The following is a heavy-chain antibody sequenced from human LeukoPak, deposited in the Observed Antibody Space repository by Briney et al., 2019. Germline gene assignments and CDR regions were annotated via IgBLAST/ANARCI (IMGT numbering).Heavy chain of an antibody. Sequence: GGSLRLSCAASGFTFSSYSMNWVRQAPGKGLEWVSSISSSSSYIYYADSVKSRFTISRDNAKNSLYLQMNSLRAEDTAVYYCASMVRGATGWGQGTLVTVSS. J-gene: IGHJ4*02. CDR3: ASMVRGATG. CDR2: ISSSSSYI. CDR1: GFTFSSYS. V-gene: IGHV3-21*01. D-gene: IGHD3-10*01.